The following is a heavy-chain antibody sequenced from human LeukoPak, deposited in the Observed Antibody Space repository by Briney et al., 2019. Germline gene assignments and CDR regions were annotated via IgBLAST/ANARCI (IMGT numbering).Heavy chain of an antibody. J-gene: IGHJ4*02. CDR3: ARTYYYDSSGSSFDY. V-gene: IGHV1-18*01. D-gene: IGHD3-22*01. CDR1: GYTFTSYG. CDR2: ISAYNGNT. Sequence: ASVKVSCKASGYTFTSYGISWVREAPGQGLEWMGWISAYNGNTNYAQKLQGRVTMTTDTSTSTAYMELSRLRSDDTAVYYCARTYYYDSSGSSFDYWGQGTLVTVSS.